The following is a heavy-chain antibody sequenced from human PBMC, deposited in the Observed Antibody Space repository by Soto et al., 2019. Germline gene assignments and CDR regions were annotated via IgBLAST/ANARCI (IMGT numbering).Heavy chain of an antibody. Sequence: GGSLRLSCAASGFTFSSYWMSWVRQAPGKGLEWVANIKQDGSEKYYVDSVKGRFTISRDNAKNSLYLQMNSLRAEDTAVYYCARDSGWFAINWFDPWGQGTLVTVSS. D-gene: IGHD6-19*01. J-gene: IGHJ5*02. CDR2: IKQDGSEK. CDR3: ARDSGWFAINWFDP. CDR1: GFTFSSYW. V-gene: IGHV3-7*01.